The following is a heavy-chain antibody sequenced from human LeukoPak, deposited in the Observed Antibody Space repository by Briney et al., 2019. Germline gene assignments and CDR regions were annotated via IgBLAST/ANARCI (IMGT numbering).Heavy chain of an antibody. CDR2: ISGSGGST. D-gene: IGHD4-17*01. J-gene: IGHJ4*02. V-gene: IGHV3-23*01. Sequence: GGSLRLSCAASGFTFSSYAMSWVRQAPGKGLEWVSAISGSGGSTYYADSVKGRFTISRDNSKNTLYLQMNSLRAEDTAVYYCAKDFDYGDYSKLFDYWGQGTLVTVSS. CDR1: GFTFSSYA. CDR3: AKDFDYGDYSKLFDY.